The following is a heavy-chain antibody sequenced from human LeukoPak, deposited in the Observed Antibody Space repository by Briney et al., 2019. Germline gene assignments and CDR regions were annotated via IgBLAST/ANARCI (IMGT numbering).Heavy chain of an antibody. CDR3: ARDMKLEPPASSGYFSGRDL. CDR2: IKQDGSEK. J-gene: IGHJ6*02. V-gene: IGHV3-7*01. CDR1: GFTLCKYW. D-gene: IGHD1-14*01. Sequence: GGSLSLSCAVSGFTLCKYWVSCGPGAPGKGVEGVANIKQDGSEKNYVDSVRGRFTISRDNPKNPLCLQLKSLRAEDTAVYYCARDMKLEPPASSGYFSGRDLWPQGPTLSVSS.